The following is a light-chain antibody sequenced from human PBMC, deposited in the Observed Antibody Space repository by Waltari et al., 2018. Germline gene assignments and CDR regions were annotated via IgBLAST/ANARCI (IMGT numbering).Light chain of an antibody. J-gene: IGLJ2*01. Sequence: SSELTQDPAVSVALGQKVRITCQGDSLRKYYASWYQQKPGQAPVVVIYGQNNRPSGIPDRFSGSNSGNTASLTITGAQAEDEADYYCNSRDITGNHVLFGGGTKLTVL. V-gene: IGLV3-19*01. CDR3: NSRDITGNHVL. CDR2: GQN. CDR1: SLRKYY.